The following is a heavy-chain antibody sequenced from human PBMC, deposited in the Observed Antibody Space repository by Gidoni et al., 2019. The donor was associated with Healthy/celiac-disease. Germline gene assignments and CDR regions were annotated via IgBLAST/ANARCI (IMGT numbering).Heavy chain of an antibody. CDR1: GGSFRGYY. CDR2: INHSGST. D-gene: IGHD6-13*01. V-gene: IGHV4-34*01. Sequence: QVQLQQWGAGLLKPSETLSLTCAVYGGSFRGYYWSWIRQPPGKGLEWIGEINHSGSTNYNPSLKSRVTISVDTSKNQFSLKLSSVTAADTAVYYCARGADSSSWLYYYYGMDVWGQGTTVTVSS. J-gene: IGHJ6*02. CDR3: ARGADSSSWLYYYYGMDV.